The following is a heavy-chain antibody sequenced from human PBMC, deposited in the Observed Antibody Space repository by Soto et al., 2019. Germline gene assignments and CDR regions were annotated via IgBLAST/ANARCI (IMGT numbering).Heavy chain of an antibody. Sequence: HPGGSLRLSCAASGFTFSSYAMSWVRQAPGKGLEWVSAISGSGGSTYYADSVKGRFTISRDNSKNTLYLQMNSLRAEDTAVYYCAKNEELLWFGEFISLGFDPWGQGTLVTVSS. CDR3: AKNEELLWFGEFISLGFDP. J-gene: IGHJ5*02. V-gene: IGHV3-23*01. CDR1: GFTFSSYA. CDR2: ISGSGGST. D-gene: IGHD3-10*01.